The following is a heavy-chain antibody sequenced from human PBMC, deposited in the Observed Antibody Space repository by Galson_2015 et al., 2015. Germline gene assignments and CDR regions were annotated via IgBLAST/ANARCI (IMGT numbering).Heavy chain of an antibody. CDR2: ISYDGNNK. V-gene: IGHV3-30*18. D-gene: IGHD5-18*01. CDR1: GLTFSSYG. CDR3: AKSPDRYSYGSGGEFDV. Sequence: SLRLSCAASGLTFSSYGMHWVRQAPGRGLDWVAVISYDGNNKNYADSVRGRFTISGDNSKNTLYLQMNSLRADDTAVYYCAKSPDRYSYGSGGEFDVWGQGTMVTVSS. J-gene: IGHJ3*01.